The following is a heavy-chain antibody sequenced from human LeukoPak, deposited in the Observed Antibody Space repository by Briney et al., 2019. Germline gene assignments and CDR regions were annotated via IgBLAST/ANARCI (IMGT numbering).Heavy chain of an antibody. D-gene: IGHD6-13*01. CDR2: IYTTGST. CDR1: GDSISSYY. J-gene: IGHJ4*02. Sequence: SETLSLTCTVSGDSISSYYWSWVRQPAGKGLEWIGRIYTTGSTNYNPSLKSRVTMSVDTSKNQFSLKLNSLTAADTAVYYCARGRIPAAGTGGFDYWGQGTLVTVSS. V-gene: IGHV4-4*07. CDR3: ARGRIPAAGTGGFDY.